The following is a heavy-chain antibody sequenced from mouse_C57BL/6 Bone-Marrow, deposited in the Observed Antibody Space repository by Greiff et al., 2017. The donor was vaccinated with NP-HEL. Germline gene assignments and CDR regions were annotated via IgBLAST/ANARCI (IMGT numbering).Heavy chain of an antibody. CDR3: ARNYGSSNRYAMDY. CDR1: GYSITSGYY. Sequence: EVKLMESGPGLVKPSQSLSLTCSVTGYSITSGYYWNWIRQFPGNKLEWMGYISYDGSNNYNPSLKNRITITRDTSKNQFFLKLNSVTTEDTATYYCARNYGSSNRYAMDYWGQGTSVTVSS. V-gene: IGHV3-6*01. J-gene: IGHJ4*01. CDR2: ISYDGSN. D-gene: IGHD1-1*01.